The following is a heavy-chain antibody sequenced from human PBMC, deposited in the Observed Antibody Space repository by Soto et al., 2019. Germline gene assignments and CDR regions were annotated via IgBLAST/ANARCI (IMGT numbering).Heavy chain of an antibody. CDR2: ITHSGST. Sequence: SETLSLTCAVYGGSFSGYYWSWIRQPPGKGLEWIGEITHSGSTNYNPSLKSRVTISVDTSKNQVSLKLSSVTAADTAVYYCARGSPPLYGDYYYYYMDVWGKGTTVTVSS. V-gene: IGHV4-34*01. D-gene: IGHD4-17*01. CDR3: ARGSPPLYGDYYYYYMDV. J-gene: IGHJ6*03. CDR1: GGSFSGYY.